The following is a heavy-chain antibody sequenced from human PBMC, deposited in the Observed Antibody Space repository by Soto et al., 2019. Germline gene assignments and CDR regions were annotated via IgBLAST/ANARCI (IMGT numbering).Heavy chain of an antibody. CDR3: ARDAGYQLTGAFDI. J-gene: IGHJ3*02. D-gene: IGHD2-2*01. CDR2: VTYSWGP. Sequence: QVQVQESGPGLVKPSETLSLTCTVSGGSISTYYWSWIRQPPGKGLEWIGYVTYSWGPTYNPSLTSRVTISVDTSKKFSLNLTSVTAADTAVYYCARDAGYQLTGAFDIWGQGTMVTVSS. V-gene: IGHV4-59*01. CDR1: GGSISTYY.